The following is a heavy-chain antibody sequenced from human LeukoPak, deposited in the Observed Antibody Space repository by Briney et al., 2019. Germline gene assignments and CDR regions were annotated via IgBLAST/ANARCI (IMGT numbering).Heavy chain of an antibody. CDR1: GFTFSSYR. CDR2: ISSSGSTI. CDR3: AKATVTDPLFDY. D-gene: IGHD4-17*01. Sequence: GGSLRLSCAASGFTFSSYRMSWVRQAPGKGLEWVSYISSSGSTIYYADSVKGRFTISRDNSKNTLYLQMNSLRAEDTAVYYCAKATVTDPLFDYWGQGTLVTVSS. J-gene: IGHJ4*02. V-gene: IGHV3-48*01.